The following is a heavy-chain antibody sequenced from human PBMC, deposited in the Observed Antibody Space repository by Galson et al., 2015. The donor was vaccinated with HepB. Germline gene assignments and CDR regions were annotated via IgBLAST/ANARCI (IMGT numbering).Heavy chain of an antibody. CDR3: ARDRSWFDP. V-gene: IGHV3-33*08. Sequence: SLRLSCASSGFSFSNYAIHWVRQAPGKGLEWMAVISYDGSFKYYSDSVKGRFTVSRDISKNTLYLQMNSLRAEDTAVYYCARDRSWFDPWGQGTLVTVSS. CDR1: GFSFSNYA. J-gene: IGHJ5*02. CDR2: ISYDGSFK.